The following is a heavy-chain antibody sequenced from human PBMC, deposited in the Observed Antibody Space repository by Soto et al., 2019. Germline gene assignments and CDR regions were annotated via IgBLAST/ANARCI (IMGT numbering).Heavy chain of an antibody. CDR1: GGSFSAYY. D-gene: IGHD1-26*01. J-gene: IGHJ6*02. Sequence: SETLSLTCAVYGGSFSAYYWSWIRQSPGKGLEWIGEIYHSGSTNYNPSLKSRVTISVDKSKNQFSLKLSSVTAADTAVYYCARVSGSYYYGMDVWGQGITVTVSS. CDR2: IYHSGST. V-gene: IGHV4-34*01. CDR3: ARVSGSYYYGMDV.